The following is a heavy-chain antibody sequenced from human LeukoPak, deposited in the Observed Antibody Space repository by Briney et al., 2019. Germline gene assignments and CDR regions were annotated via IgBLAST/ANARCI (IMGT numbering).Heavy chain of an antibody. CDR2: ISSSSSYI. D-gene: IGHD6-6*01. CDR1: GFTFSSYS. J-gene: IGHJ6*03. CDR3: ARDGSSRHYMDV. V-gene: IGHV3-21*01. Sequence: GGSLRLSCAASGFTFSSYSMNWVHQAPGKGLEWVSSISSSSSYIYYADSVKGRFTISRDNAKNSLYLQMNSLRAEDTAVYYCARDGSSRHYMDVWGKGTTVTVSS.